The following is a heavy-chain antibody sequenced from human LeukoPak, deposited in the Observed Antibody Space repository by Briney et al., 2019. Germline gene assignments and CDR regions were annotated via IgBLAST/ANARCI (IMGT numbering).Heavy chain of an antibody. V-gene: IGHV3-15*01. CDR3: TTSYANYCSSTSCFH. D-gene: IGHD2-2*01. Sequence: GGSLRLSCAASGFTFSNAWMSWVRQAPGKGLEWVGSIKSKTDGGTTDYAAPVKGRFTISRDDSKNTLYLQMNSLKTEDTAVYYCTTSYANYCSSTSCFHWGQGTLVTVSS. J-gene: IGHJ4*02. CDR1: GFTFSNAW. CDR2: IKSKTDGGTT.